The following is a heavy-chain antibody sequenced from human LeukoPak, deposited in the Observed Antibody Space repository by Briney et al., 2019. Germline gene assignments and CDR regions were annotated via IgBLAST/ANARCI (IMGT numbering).Heavy chain of an antibody. CDR3: AKGDSGLLWFGESALIDY. Sequence: GGSLTLSCPATGFTFSNYGMHWLGPAPGKGLEWVAVISYDGSNKYYADSVKGRFTISRDNSKNTLYLQMNSLRAEDTAVYYCAKGDSGLLWFGESALIDYWGQGTLVTVSS. V-gene: IGHV3-30*18. CDR2: ISYDGSNK. D-gene: IGHD3-10*01. CDR1: GFTFSNYG. J-gene: IGHJ4*02.